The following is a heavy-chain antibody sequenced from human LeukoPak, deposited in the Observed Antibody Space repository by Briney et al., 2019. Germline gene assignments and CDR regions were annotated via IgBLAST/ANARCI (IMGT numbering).Heavy chain of an antibody. CDR1: GYTFSSYW. J-gene: IGHJ3*02. D-gene: IGHD5-24*01. CDR3: ARIPRGDGYTSGAFDI. Sequence: PGGSLRLSCAASGYTFSSYWMSWVRQAPGKGLEWVAHIKQDGNEEYYLDTVKGRFTISRDNAKNSLYLQMNSLRAEDTAVYYCARIPRGDGYTSGAFDIWGQGTMVTVSS. V-gene: IGHV3-7*01. CDR2: IKQDGNEE.